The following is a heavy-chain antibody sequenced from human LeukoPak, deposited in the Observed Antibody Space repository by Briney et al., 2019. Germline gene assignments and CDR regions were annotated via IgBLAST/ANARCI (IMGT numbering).Heavy chain of an antibody. CDR3: GRHARREELRYSAFDI. J-gene: IGHJ3*02. V-gene: IGHV4-39*01. CDR2: IFYSGTT. D-gene: IGHD3-9*01. CDR1: GGSMSSSSYY. Sequence: SETLSLTCSVSGGSMSSSSYYWAWIRQSPGKGLEWIGSIFYSGTTYFNPSLKGRITMSVDTSKNQFSLKVNSVTAADTAVYYCGRHARREELRYSAFDIWGQGTMVIVSS.